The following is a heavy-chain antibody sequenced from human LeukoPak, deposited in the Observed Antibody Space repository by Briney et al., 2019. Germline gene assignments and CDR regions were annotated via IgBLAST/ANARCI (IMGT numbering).Heavy chain of an antibody. J-gene: IGHJ4*02. D-gene: IGHD6-13*01. CDR3: ARGSSWYPDY. CDR2: ISAYNGNT. CDR1: GYTFTSYG. V-gene: IGHV1-18*01. Sequence: ASVKLSCKASGYTFTSYGISWVRQAPGQGLEWMGWISAYNGNTNYAQKREGRATMNTATTTSTDYMELRSLKSDDKAVYYCARGSSWYPDYWGQGALVTVSS.